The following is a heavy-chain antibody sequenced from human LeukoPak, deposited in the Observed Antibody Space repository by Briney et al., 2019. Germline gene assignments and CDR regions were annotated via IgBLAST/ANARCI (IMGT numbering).Heavy chain of an antibody. Sequence: GGSLRLSCAASGFTFSSYSMNWVRQAPGKGRERVSSISSSSSYIYYADSVKGRFTISRDNAKNTLYLQMNSLRAEDTAVYYCARGLGYCSGGSCYWPMDVWGQGTTVTVSS. CDR3: ARGLGYCSGGSCYWPMDV. CDR1: GFTFSSYS. D-gene: IGHD2-15*01. J-gene: IGHJ6*02. V-gene: IGHV3-21*01. CDR2: ISSSSSYI.